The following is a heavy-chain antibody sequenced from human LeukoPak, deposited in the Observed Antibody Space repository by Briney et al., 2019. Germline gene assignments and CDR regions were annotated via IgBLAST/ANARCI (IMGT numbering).Heavy chain of an antibody. V-gene: IGHV4-39*01. D-gene: IGHD5-24*01. Sequence: SETLSLTCTISGGSISSSSYYWGWIRQPPGKGLEWIGSIYYSGSTYYNPSLKSRVTISVDTSKNQFSLKLSSVTAADTAVYYCARPRGTRWLQLLGAFDIWGQGTMVTVSS. CDR2: IYYSGST. CDR3: ARPRGTRWLQLLGAFDI. J-gene: IGHJ3*02. CDR1: GGSISSSSYY.